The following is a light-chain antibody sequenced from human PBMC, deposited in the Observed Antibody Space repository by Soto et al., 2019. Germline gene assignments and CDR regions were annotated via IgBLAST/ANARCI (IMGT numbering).Light chain of an antibody. V-gene: IGKV3-11*01. CDR1: QSVDNY. Sequence: EIVLTQSPATLSLSPGERATLSCRASQSVDNYLAWYQQKPGQAPRLLIYDVSNRATGTPARFSGSGSGTDSTLSISSLEPEDFAVYYCQQRSNRPRFTFGPGTKVDIK. J-gene: IGKJ3*01. CDR3: QQRSNRPRFT. CDR2: DVS.